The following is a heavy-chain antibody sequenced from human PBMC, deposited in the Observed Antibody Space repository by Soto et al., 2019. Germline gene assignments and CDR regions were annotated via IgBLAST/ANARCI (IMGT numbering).Heavy chain of an antibody. J-gene: IGHJ5*02. CDR1: GGTFNSYA. V-gene: IGHV1-69*12. CDR3: ARDRDSGSLFGFDP. Sequence: QVQLVQSGAEVKKPGSSVKVSCKASGGTFNSYAISWVRQAPGQGLEWMGGIIPIFGTANYAQKFQGRVTITADESTSTAYMELSSLRSEDTAVYYCARDRDSGSLFGFDPWGQGTLVTVSS. CDR2: IIPIFGTA. D-gene: IGHD1-26*01.